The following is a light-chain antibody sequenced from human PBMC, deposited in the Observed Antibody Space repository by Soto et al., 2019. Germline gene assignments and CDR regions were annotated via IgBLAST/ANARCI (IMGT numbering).Light chain of an antibody. CDR3: QQYDNLPPT. J-gene: IGKJ4*01. V-gene: IGKV3-15*01. Sequence: IVMTQSPATLSVSPGERATLSCRASQSVSSNLAWYQQKPGQAPRLLIYGASTRATGIPARFSGSGSGTEFTLTISSLQPDDFATYYCQQYDNLPPTFGGGTKWIS. CDR2: GAS. CDR1: QSVSSN.